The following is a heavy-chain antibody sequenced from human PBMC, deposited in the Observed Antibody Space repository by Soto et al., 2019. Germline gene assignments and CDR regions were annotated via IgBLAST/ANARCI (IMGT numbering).Heavy chain of an antibody. CDR1: GFTFSSYA. Sequence: EVQLLESGGGLVQPGGSLRLSCAGSGFTFSSYAMSWVRQAPGKGLEWVSGISGSGDTTYYADSVKVRFTISRDNSKNTLYLQMQSLRAEDTAVYYCEKTVPGTKYWGQGTLVNVSS. CDR3: EKTVPGTKY. D-gene: IGHD6-19*01. V-gene: IGHV3-23*01. J-gene: IGHJ4*02. CDR2: ISGSGDTT.